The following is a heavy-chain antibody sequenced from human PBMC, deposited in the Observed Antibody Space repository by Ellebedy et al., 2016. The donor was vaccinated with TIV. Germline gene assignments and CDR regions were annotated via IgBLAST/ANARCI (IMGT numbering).Heavy chain of an antibody. CDR2: IRSKAYGGTT. CDR1: GFTFGDYA. Sequence: GGSLRLSXTASGFTFGDYAMSWFRQAPGKGLEWVGFIRSKAYGGTTEYAASVKGRFTISRDDSKSIAYLQMNSLKTQDTAVYYCTISMVRGAFDYWGQGTLVTVSS. J-gene: IGHJ4*02. CDR3: TISMVRGAFDY. D-gene: IGHD3-10*01. V-gene: IGHV3-49*03.